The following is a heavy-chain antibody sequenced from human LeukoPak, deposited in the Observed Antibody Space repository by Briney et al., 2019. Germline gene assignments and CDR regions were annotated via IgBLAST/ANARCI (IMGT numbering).Heavy chain of an antibody. J-gene: IGHJ4*02. CDR1: GFTFSSYW. CDR2: INSDGSTT. V-gene: IGHV3-74*01. Sequence: GGSLRLSCAASGFTFSSYWMHWVRQAPGKGLVWISRINSDGSTTSYADSVMGRFTISRDNAKNTLYLQMNSLRAEDTAVYYCARVIYSGWEGELSDWGQGTLVTVSS. D-gene: IGHD6-19*01. CDR3: ARVIYSGWEGELSD.